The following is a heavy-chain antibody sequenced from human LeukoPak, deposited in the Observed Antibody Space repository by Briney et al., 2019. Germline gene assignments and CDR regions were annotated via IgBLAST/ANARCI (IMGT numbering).Heavy chain of an antibody. CDR2: ISHDGSNK. Sequence: GGSLRLSCAASGFTFISYGMHWVRQAPGKGLEWVAVISHDGSNKYYADSMKGRFTISRDNSKNTLYQQMNSLRAEDTAMYYCATDYGGNSGPDWGQGTLVTVSS. D-gene: IGHD4-23*01. CDR3: ATDYGGNSGPD. CDR1: GFTFISYG. J-gene: IGHJ4*02. V-gene: IGHV3-30*03.